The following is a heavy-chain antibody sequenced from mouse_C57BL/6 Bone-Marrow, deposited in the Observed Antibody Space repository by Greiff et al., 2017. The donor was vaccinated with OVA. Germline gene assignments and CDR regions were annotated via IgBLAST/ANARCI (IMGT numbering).Heavy chain of an antibody. J-gene: IGHJ3*01. D-gene: IGHD1-1*01. V-gene: IGHV1-9*01. CDR2: ILPGSGST. CDR3: AREDYYGSSSWFAY. CDR1: GYTFTGYW. Sequence: QLQQSGSHLMKPGASVKLSCKATGYTFTGYWIEWVKQRPGHGLEWIGEILPGSGSTNYNEKFKGKATFTADTSSNTAYMQLSSLTTEDSAIYYCAREDYYGSSSWFAYWGQGTLVTVSA.